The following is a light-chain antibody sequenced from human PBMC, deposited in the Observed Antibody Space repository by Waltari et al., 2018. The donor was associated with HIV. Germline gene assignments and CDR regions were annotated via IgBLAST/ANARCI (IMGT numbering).Light chain of an antibody. V-gene: IGLV2-23*03. CDR2: EGS. J-gene: IGLJ1*01. CDR3: CSYAGSNTFV. Sequence: QSALTQPASVSGSPGQSITISCTGTNSDVGSFKLVSWYQQHPGKAPKLIIYEGSKRPSGVSNRFSGSKSGNTASLTISGLQAEDEADYYCCSYAGSNTFVFGTGTKVTVL. CDR1: NSDVGSFKL.